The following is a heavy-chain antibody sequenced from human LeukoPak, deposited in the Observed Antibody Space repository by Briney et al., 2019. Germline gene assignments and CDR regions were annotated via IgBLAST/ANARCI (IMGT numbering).Heavy chain of an antibody. J-gene: IGHJ4*02. Sequence: SETLSLTCTVSGGSISSSSYYWGWIRQPPGKGLEWIGSIYYSGSTYYNPSLKSRVTISVDTSKNQFSLKLSSVTAADTAVYYCARDWYPVAGHSNWGQGTLVTVSS. CDR1: GGSISSSSYY. D-gene: IGHD6-19*01. V-gene: IGHV4-39*07. CDR3: ARDWYPVAGHSN. CDR2: IYYSGST.